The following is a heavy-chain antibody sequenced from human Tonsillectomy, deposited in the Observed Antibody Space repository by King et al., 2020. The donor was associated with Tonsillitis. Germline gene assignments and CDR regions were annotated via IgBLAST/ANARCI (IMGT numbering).Heavy chain of an antibody. J-gene: IGHJ6*02. Sequence: EVQLVESGGGLVQPGGSLRLSCAASGFTFSSYAMSWVRQAPGKGLEWVSAISGSGGSTYYADSVKGRFTISRDNSKNTLYLQMNSLRAEDTAVYYCAKDRSSHKWLSLHYNGMDVWGQGTTVTVSS. D-gene: IGHD3-22*01. CDR1: GFTFSSYA. CDR2: ISGSGGST. CDR3: AKDRSSHKWLSLHYNGMDV. V-gene: IGHV3-23*04.